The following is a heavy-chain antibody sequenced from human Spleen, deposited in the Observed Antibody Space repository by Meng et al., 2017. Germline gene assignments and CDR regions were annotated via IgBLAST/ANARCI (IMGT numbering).Heavy chain of an antibody. CDR1: GFTLSTYW. CDR3: ARSPIDKYDLSALPLDY. J-gene: IGHJ4*02. D-gene: IGHD3-16*01. Sequence: GESLKISCAASGFTLSTYWMHWVRQAPGKGLVWVSRINSDGSDTSYADSVKGRFTISRDNSKNTVFLQINSLRVEDTAVYYCARSPIDKYDLSALPLDYWGQGTRVTVSS. CDR2: INSDGSDT. V-gene: IGHV3-74*01.